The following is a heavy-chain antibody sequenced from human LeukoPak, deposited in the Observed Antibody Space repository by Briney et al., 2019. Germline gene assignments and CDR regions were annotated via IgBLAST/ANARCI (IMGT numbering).Heavy chain of an antibody. CDR1: GYTFTSYY. Sequence: DSVKVSCKASGYTFTSYYVHWVRQAPGQGLEWMGIINPSGGSTTYAQKFQGRLTMTRDTSTTTVYMELSSLRSEDTAVYYCARVRFSSGWYMAFDIWGQGTMVPVSS. D-gene: IGHD6-19*01. CDR3: ARVRFSSGWYMAFDI. CDR2: INPSGGST. V-gene: IGHV1-46*01. J-gene: IGHJ3*02.